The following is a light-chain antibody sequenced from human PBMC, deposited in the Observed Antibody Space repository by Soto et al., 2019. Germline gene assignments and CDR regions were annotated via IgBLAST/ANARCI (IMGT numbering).Light chain of an antibody. Sequence: QSALTQPASVSGSPGQSITISCTGTSSDVGGYNYVSWYQQHPGKVPRLMIYEVSNRPSGLSNRFSGSKSGNTASLTISGLQAEDEADYYCCSYAGTYTYVFGTGTKLTVL. CDR3: CSYAGTYTYV. CDR2: EVS. CDR1: SSDVGGYNY. V-gene: IGLV2-14*01. J-gene: IGLJ1*01.